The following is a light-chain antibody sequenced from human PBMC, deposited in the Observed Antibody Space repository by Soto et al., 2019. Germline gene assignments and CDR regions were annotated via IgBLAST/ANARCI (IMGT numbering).Light chain of an antibody. Sequence: QSVLTQPAPLSGSPGQSITISCTGTSSDIGAYDYVSWFQQHPGKAPKLMISEVNNRPSGVSNRFSGSKSGNTAYLTISGLQVEDEAEYYCSSYTSSSSFVFGTGTKVTVL. CDR1: SSDIGAYDY. V-gene: IGLV2-14*01. CDR3: SSYTSSSSFV. J-gene: IGLJ1*01. CDR2: EVN.